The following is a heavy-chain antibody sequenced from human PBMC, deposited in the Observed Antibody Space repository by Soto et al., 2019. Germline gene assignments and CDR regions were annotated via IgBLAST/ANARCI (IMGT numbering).Heavy chain of an antibody. CDR2: IYYSGHT. D-gene: IGHD3-3*01. J-gene: IGHJ4*02. CDR1: GGSITGGDNY. V-gene: IGHV4-30-4*01. CDR3: ARTYWSGWGRRLLDS. Sequence: PSETLSLTCTVSGGSITGGDNYWSWIRQPPGKGLEWIGYIYYSGHTYYNPSLKSRLTISVDTSKNQFSLKLSSVTAADTAVYYCARTYWSGWGRRLLDSWGQGALVTVSS.